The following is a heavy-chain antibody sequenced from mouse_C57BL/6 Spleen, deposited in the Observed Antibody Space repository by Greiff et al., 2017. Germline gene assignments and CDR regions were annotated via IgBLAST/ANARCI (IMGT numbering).Heavy chain of an antibody. V-gene: IGHV14-3*01. CDR3: ARELRLRGYYAMDY. D-gene: IGHD3-2*02. CDR1: GFNIKNTS. CDR2: IDPAHGNT. Sequence: VQLQQSVAELVRPGASVKLSCTASGFNIKNTSMHWVKQRPEQGLEWIGRIDPAHGNTKYAPKFQGKATITADTSSNTAYLQLSSLTSEDTAIDYCARELRLRGYYAMDYWGQGTSVTVSS. J-gene: IGHJ4*01.